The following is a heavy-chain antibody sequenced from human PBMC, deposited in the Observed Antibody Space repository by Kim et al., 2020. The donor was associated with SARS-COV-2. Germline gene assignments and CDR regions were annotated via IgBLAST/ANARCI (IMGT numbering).Heavy chain of an antibody. CDR2: INYSGST. V-gene: IGHV4-39*01. Sequence: SETLSLTCTVSGGSISSSSYYWGWIRQPPGKGLEWIGSINYSGSTYYNPSLKSRVTISVDTSKNQFSLKLSSVTAADTAVYYCARLGYHGYFQHWGQGT. J-gene: IGHJ1*01. CDR1: GGSISSSSYY. CDR3: ARLGYHGYFQH. D-gene: IGHD5-18*01.